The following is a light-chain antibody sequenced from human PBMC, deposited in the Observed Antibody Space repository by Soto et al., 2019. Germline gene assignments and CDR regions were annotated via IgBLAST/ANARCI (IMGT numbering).Light chain of an antibody. J-gene: IGKJ5*01. CDR3: QQYNDWPTIT. V-gene: IGKV3-15*01. CDR2: DAS. Sequence: EIVMTQSPVTLSVSPGERATLSCRASQSVSGNLAWYQQKPGQAPRLLIYDASTRATGLPARFSGSGSGTEFTLTISSLQSDEVVVYYFQQYNDWPTITFGQGTRLEIK. CDR1: QSVSGN.